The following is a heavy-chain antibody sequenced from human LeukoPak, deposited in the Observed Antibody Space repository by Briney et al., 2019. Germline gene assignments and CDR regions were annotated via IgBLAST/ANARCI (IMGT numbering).Heavy chain of an antibody. CDR1: GFTFSSYE. Sequence: GGSLRLSCAASGFTFSSYEMNWVRQAPGKWLEWDSYISSSGRTMYYADSVKGRFTFSRDNAKNSLYLQMNSLRAEDTAVYYCARESGLTMVRGTFDYWGQGTLVTVSS. CDR2: ISSSGRTM. D-gene: IGHD3-10*01. J-gene: IGHJ4*02. V-gene: IGHV3-48*03. CDR3: ARESGLTMVRGTFDY.